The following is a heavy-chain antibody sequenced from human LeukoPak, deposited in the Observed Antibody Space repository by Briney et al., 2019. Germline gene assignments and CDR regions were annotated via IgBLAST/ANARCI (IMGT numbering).Heavy chain of an antibody. CDR3: TTDILPGGLWFGESASSRENAFDI. CDR2: IKTKTDGGTT. CDR1: GFIFSSAW. V-gene: IGHV3-15*01. Sequence: GGSLRLSCAASGFIFSSAWMSWVRQAPGKGLEWIGHIKTKTDGGTTDYAAPVKGRFTISRDDSKNTVYLQMNSLKTEDTAVYYCTTDILPGGLWFGESASSRENAFDIWGQGTMVTVSS. J-gene: IGHJ3*02. D-gene: IGHD3-10*01.